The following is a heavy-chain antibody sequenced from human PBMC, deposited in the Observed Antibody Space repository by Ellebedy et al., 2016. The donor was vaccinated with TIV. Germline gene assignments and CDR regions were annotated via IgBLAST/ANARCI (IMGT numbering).Heavy chain of an antibody. CDR3: ARPGMAVAGTRFFDP. CDR1: GFTFSNYG. CDR2: ISYDGSNQ. J-gene: IGHJ5*02. V-gene: IGHV3-30*03. D-gene: IGHD6-19*01. Sequence: PGGSLRLSRAASGFTFSNYGMHWVRQAPGKGLEWVAVISYDGSNQYYADAVKGRFTISRDDSKSTLYLQMNSLRAEDTAVYYCARPGMAVAGTRFFDPWGQGTLVTVSS.